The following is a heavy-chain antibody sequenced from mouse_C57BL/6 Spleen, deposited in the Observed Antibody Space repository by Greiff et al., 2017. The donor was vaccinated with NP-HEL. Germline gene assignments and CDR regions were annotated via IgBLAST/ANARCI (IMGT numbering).Heavy chain of an antibody. CDR3: TGWGVNTGY. Sequence: EVKVEESGGGLVQPGGSMKLSCVASGFTFSNYWMNWVRQSPEKGLEWVAQIRLKSDNYATHYAASVKGRFTISRDDSKSSVYLQMNNLRAEDTGIYYCTGWGVNTGYWGQGTTRTVSS. D-gene: IGHD2-2*01. V-gene: IGHV6-3*01. CDR1: GFTFSNYW. J-gene: IGHJ2*01. CDR2: IRLKSDNYAT.